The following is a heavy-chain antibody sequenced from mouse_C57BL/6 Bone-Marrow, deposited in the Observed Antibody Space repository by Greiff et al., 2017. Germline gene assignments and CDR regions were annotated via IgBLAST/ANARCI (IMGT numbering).Heavy chain of an antibody. CDR2: IDPSDSYT. D-gene: IGHD1-1*01. CDR3: ARGITTVGLAY. Sequence: VQLQQPGAELVMPGASVKLSCKASGYTFTSYWMHWVKQRPGQGLEWIGEIDPSDSYTNYNQKFKGKSTLTVDKSSSTAYMQLSSLTSEDAAVYYCARGITTVGLAYWGQGTLVTVSA. CDR1: GYTFTSYW. V-gene: IGHV1-69*01. J-gene: IGHJ3*01.